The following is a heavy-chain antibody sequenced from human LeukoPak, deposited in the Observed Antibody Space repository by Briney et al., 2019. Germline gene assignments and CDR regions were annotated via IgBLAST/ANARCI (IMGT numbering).Heavy chain of an antibody. D-gene: IGHD6-13*01. CDR2: ISYDGSNK. V-gene: IGHV3-30-3*01. CDR3: ARESDKWQQLVSY. CDR1: GFTFSSYA. J-gene: IGHJ4*02. Sequence: GGSLRLSCASSGFTFSSYAMHWVRQAPGKGLEWVTVISYDGSNKYYADSVKGRFTISRDNSKNTLYLQMNSLRAEDTAVYYCARESDKWQQLVSYWGQGTLVTVYS.